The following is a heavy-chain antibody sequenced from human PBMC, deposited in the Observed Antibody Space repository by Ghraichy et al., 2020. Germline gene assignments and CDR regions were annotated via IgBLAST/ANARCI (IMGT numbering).Heavy chain of an antibody. V-gene: IGHV4-39*01. J-gene: IGHJ4*02. CDR3: ARLIGGPMLRGRSL. CDR1: GGSISRDSDY. CDR2: VDYGGNT. Sequence: SETLSLTCTISGGSISRDSDYWGWIRQPPGKRPEWIASVDYGGNTYYNPPLKSRVTMSVDTSKNQFYLNLSSVTAADTAVYYCARLIGGPMLRGRSLWGQGRMVTVST. D-gene: IGHD3-10*01.